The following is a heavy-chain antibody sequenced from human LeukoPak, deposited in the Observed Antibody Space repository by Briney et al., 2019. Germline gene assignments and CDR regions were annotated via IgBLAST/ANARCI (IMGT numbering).Heavy chain of an antibody. CDR3: ARHWDGSGSYYSAFDY. J-gene: IGHJ4*02. Sequence: SETLSLTCTVSGGSISSSTYSCGWIRQPPGKGLEWIGTIYYSGTTYYNPSLKSRVTISVDTSKNQFSLRLSSVTAADTAVYYCARHWDGSGSYYSAFDYWGQGTLVTVSS. D-gene: IGHD3-10*01. CDR1: GGSISSSTYS. V-gene: IGHV4-39*01. CDR2: IYYSGTT.